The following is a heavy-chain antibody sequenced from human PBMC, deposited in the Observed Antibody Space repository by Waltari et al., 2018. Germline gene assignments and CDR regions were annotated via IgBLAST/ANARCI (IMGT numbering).Heavy chain of an antibody. CDR2: ISYDGSNK. V-gene: IGHV3-30*01. CDR1: GFTFSSYA. Sequence: QVQLVESGGGVVQPGRSLRLSCAASGFTFSSYAIHWVRQAPGKGREWGAVISYDGSNKYYADSVKGRFTISRDNSKNTLYLQMNSLRAEDTAVYYCAREDLGIAGRMAFDIWGQGTMVTVSS. CDR3: AREDLGIAGRMAFDI. J-gene: IGHJ3*02. D-gene: IGHD6-13*01.